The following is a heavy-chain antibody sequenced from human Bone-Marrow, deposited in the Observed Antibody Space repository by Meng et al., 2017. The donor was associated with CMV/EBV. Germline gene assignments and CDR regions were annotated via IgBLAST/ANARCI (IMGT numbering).Heavy chain of an antibody. D-gene: IGHD3-10*01. Sequence: QVQVVQFGAEVKKPGASVKVSCKASGYTFTSYGISWVRQAPGQGLEWMGWISAYNGNTNYAQKLQGRVTMTTDTSTSTAYMELRSLRSDDTAVYYCVWITMVRGVTGGVGFDPWGQGTLVTVSS. CDR3: VWITMVRGVTGGVGFDP. V-gene: IGHV1-18*01. J-gene: IGHJ5*02. CDR1: GYTFTSYG. CDR2: ISAYNGNT.